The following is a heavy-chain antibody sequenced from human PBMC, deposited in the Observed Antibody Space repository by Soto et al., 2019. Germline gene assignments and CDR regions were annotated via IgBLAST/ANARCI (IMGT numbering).Heavy chain of an antibody. Sequence: GGSLRLSCAASGFSFSSYSMNWVRQAPGKGLEWVSSISSSSSYIYYADSVKGRFTISRDNAKNSLYLQMNSLRAEDTAVYYCARVVDYYDPYYYYGMDVWGQGTTVTVSS. V-gene: IGHV3-21*01. D-gene: IGHD3-22*01. CDR3: ARVVDYYDPYYYYGMDV. CDR1: GFSFSSYS. J-gene: IGHJ6*02. CDR2: ISSSSSYI.